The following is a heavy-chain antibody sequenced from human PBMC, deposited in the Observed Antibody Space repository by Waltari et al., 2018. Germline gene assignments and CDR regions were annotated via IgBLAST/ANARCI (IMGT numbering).Heavy chain of an antibody. V-gene: IGHV4-39*01. D-gene: IGHD3-9*01. CDR1: GGSISSSSYY. CDR2: IYYSGST. Sequence: QLQLQESGPGLVKPSETLSLTCTVSGGSISSSSYYWGWLRQPPGKGLGWIGSIYYSGSTYYNPSLKSRVTISVDTSKNQFSLKLSSVTAADTAVYYCARQTLYDILTGYYDSPNWFDPWGQGTLVTVSS. CDR3: ARQTLYDILTGYYDSPNWFDP. J-gene: IGHJ5*02.